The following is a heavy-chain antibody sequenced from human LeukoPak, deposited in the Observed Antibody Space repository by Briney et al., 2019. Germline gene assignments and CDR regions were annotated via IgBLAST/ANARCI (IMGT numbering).Heavy chain of an antibody. J-gene: IGHJ4*02. CDR3: ARGTAITAGIDF. D-gene: IGHD6-19*01. V-gene: IGHV3-74*01. CDR2: VNPEGAST. Sequence: GGSLRLSCTASGFAFSTYWMFWVRQAPGKGLVWVSQVNPEGASTTYGDPAKGRFTASRDNAKNALHLQMNSLRVDDTAVYYCARGTAITAGIDFWGQGTLVTVSS. CDR1: GFAFSTYW.